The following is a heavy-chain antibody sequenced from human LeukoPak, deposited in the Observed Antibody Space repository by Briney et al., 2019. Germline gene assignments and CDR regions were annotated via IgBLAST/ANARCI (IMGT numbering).Heavy chain of an antibody. CDR2: ISGSGGST. CDR3: AKTYYYDSSGPRDFQH. CDR1: GFTFSSYA. Sequence: GGSLRLSCAASGFTFSSYAMSWVRQAPGKGLEWVSAISGSGGSTYYADSVKGRLTISRDNSKNTLYLQMNSLRAEDTAVYYCAKTYYYDSSGPRDFQHWGQGTLVTVSS. D-gene: IGHD3-22*01. V-gene: IGHV3-23*01. J-gene: IGHJ1*01.